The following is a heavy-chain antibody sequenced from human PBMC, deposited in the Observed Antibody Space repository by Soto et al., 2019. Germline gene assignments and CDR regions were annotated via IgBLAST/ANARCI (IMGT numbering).Heavy chain of an antibody. Sequence: EVQLLESGGGLVQPGGSLRLSCAASGFTFSSYAMSWVRQAPGKGLEWVSAISGSGGSTYYADSVKGRFTISRDNSKNTLYLQMNSLRAEDTAVYYCAKARIGYSYESDAFDIWGQGTMVTVSS. V-gene: IGHV3-23*01. CDR3: AKARIGYSYESDAFDI. J-gene: IGHJ3*02. D-gene: IGHD5-18*01. CDR2: ISGSGGST. CDR1: GFTFSSYA.